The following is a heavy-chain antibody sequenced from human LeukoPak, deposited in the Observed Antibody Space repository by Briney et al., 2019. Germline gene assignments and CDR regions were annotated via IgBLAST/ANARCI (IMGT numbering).Heavy chain of an antibody. J-gene: IGHJ4*02. CDR3: AHRHGLDQFDY. CDR1: GFSLSTSGVG. Sequence: ESGPTLVKPTQTLTLTCTFSGFSLSTSGVGVGWIRQPPGKALEWLALIYWNDDKRYSPSLKSRLTTTKDTSKNQVVLTMTNMDPVDTATYYCAHRHGLDQFDYWGQGTLVTVSS. D-gene: IGHD5-12*01. CDR2: IYWNDDK. V-gene: IGHV2-5*01.